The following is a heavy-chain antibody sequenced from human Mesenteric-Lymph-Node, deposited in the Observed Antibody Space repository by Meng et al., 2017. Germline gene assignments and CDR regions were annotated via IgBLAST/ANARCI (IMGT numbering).Heavy chain of an antibody. CDR2: IWSDGSNR. Sequence: QVQLVESGGGVVQPGRSLRLSCAASGFTFRSYGRHWVRQAPGKGLEWVAVIWSDGSNRYYADSVKGRFAISRDISKNTLILQMNSLRAEDTAVYYCARGYYGGNSDFDYWGQGTLVTVSS. CDR3: ARGYYGGNSDFDY. D-gene: IGHD4-23*01. V-gene: IGHV3-33*01. J-gene: IGHJ4*02. CDR1: GFTFRSYG.